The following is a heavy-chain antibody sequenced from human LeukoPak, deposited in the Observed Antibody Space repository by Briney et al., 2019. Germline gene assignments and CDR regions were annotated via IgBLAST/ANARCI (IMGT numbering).Heavy chain of an antibody. Sequence: GASVKVSCKTSGYTFADYFIHWVRQAPGQGLEWMGRINANSGGTEYEQKFQGRVTMTRDTSISTAYVEVNWLISDDTAIYYCARDVRSTPNWEFDYWGQGTLVTVSS. D-gene: IGHD1-26*01. J-gene: IGHJ4*02. CDR1: GYTFADYF. CDR2: INANSGGT. V-gene: IGHV1-2*06. CDR3: ARDVRSTPNWEFDY.